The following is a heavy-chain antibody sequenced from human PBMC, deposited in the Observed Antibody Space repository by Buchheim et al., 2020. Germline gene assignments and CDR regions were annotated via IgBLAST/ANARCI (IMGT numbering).Heavy chain of an antibody. D-gene: IGHD3-22*01. V-gene: IGHV3-33*01. CDR3: ARDSYYDSSGYPTGRLDY. CDR2: IWYDGSNK. Sequence: QVQLVESGGGVVQPGRSLRLSCAASGFTFSSYGMHWVRQAPGKGLEWVAVIWYDGSNKYYADSVKGRFTISRDNSKNTLYLQMNSLRAEDTAVYYCARDSYYDSSGYPTGRLDYWGQGTL. J-gene: IGHJ4*02. CDR1: GFTFSSYG.